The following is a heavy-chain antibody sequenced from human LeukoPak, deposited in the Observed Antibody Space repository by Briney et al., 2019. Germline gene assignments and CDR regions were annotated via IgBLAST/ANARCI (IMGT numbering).Heavy chain of an antibody. CDR3: ARGVAVAGTNYYYYMDV. CDR1: GFTFDDYG. CDR2: INWNGGST. Sequence: GGSLRLSCAASGFTFDDYGMSWVRQAPGKGLEWVSGINWNGGSTGYADSVKGRFTISRDNAKNSLYLQMNSLRAEDTALYHCARGVAVAGTNYYYYMDVWGKGTTVTISS. D-gene: IGHD6-19*01. V-gene: IGHV3-20*01. J-gene: IGHJ6*03.